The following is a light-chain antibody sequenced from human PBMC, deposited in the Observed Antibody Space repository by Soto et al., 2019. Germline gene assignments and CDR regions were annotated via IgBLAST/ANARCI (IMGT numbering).Light chain of an antibody. CDR3: QQYNNWPPLT. CDR2: GAS. CDR1: QSVSSN. Sequence: GMTQSPATLSVSPGERATLPCRASQSVSSNLAWYQQKPGQAPRLLIYGASPRATGIPARFSGSGSGTVFTLTISSLQSEDFAVYYCQQYNNWPPLTFGGGSKVDI. V-gene: IGKV3-15*01. J-gene: IGKJ4*01.